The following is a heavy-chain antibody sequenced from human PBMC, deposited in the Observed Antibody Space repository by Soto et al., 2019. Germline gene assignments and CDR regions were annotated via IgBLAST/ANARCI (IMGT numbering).Heavy chain of an antibody. CDR3: ARGLVVAANLPSFRY. D-gene: IGHD2-15*01. V-gene: IGHV1-3*01. CDR2: INAGNGNT. CDR1: GYTFTSYA. Sequence: ASVKVSCKASGYTFTSYAMHWVRQAPGQRLEWMGWINAGNGNTKYSQKFQGRVTITRDTSASTAYMELSSLRSEDTAVYYCARGLVVAANLPSFRYWGQGTLVTVSS. J-gene: IGHJ4*02.